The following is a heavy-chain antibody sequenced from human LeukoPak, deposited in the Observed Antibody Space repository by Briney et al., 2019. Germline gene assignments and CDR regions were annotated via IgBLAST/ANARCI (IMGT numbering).Heavy chain of an antibody. D-gene: IGHD6-13*01. CDR1: GFTFSSYG. V-gene: IGHV3-NL1*01. Sequence: PGGSLRLSCAASGFTFSSYGMHWVRQAPGKGLEWVSVIYSGGSTYYADSVKGRFTISRHNSKNTLYLQMNSLRAEDTAVYYCAPSSGWYRGYFDSGGQEPRFPVP. CDR3: APSSGWYRGYFDS. J-gene: IGHJ4*02. CDR2: IYSGGST.